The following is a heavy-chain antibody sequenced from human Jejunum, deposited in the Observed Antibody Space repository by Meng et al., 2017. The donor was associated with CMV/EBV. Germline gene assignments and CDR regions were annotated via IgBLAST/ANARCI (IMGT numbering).Heavy chain of an antibody. CDR3: ARDYRRGDGSG. CDR2: ITSSSTYI. D-gene: IGHD2-21*02. V-gene: IGHV3-21*01. CDR1: ALPVRTYT. Sequence: CAALALPVRTYTINWARQAPGKGLEWVSSITSSSTYIYSAASAKGRFTISRDNAKNSLYLQMNSLRADDTAVYYCARDYRRGDGSGWGQGTLVTVSS. J-gene: IGHJ4*02.